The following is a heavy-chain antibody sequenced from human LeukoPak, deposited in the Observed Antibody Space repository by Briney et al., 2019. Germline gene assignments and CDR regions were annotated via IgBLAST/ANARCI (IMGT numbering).Heavy chain of an antibody. Sequence: GGSLRLSCAASGFTFSSYAMSWFRQAPGKGLDLVGFIRSEAYGGTTEYAASVKGRFTISRDDSESLAYLQMTSLKIEDTAVYYCTKGWGDYWGRGTLVTVSS. V-gene: IGHV3-49*03. J-gene: IGHJ4*02. CDR1: GFTFSSYA. CDR2: IRSEAYGGTT. D-gene: IGHD6-19*01. CDR3: TKGWGDY.